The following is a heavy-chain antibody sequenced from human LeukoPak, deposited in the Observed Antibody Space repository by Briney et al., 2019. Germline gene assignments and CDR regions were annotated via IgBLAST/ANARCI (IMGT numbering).Heavy chain of an antibody. CDR3: ARSLPATREPQAIDY. Sequence: PGRSLRLSCTASGFTFSTYTMHWFRQAPGKGLEWVTVISHDGNTKHYADSVKCRFTISRDNSKNSLYLQMNSLRAEDTAFYSCARSLPATREPQAIDYWGQGTLVTVSS. CDR1: GFTFSTYT. CDR2: ISHDGNTK. V-gene: IGHV3-30*14. J-gene: IGHJ4*02. D-gene: IGHD2-2*01.